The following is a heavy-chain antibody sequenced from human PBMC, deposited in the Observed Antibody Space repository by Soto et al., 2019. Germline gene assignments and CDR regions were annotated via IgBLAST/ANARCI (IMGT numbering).Heavy chain of an antibody. J-gene: IGHJ2*01. CDR2: IYYSGST. D-gene: IGHD3-16*01. CDR1: GGSISSYY. V-gene: IGHV4-59*12. CDR3: ARGYYDYVWGSYFGYGRYFDL. Sequence: QVQLQESGPGLVKPSETLSLTCTVSGGSISSYYWSWIRQPPGKGLEWIGYIYYSGSTYYNPSLKSRVTISVDTSKSQFSLKLSSVTAADTAVYYCARGYYDYVWGSYFGYGRYFDLWGRGTLVTVSS.